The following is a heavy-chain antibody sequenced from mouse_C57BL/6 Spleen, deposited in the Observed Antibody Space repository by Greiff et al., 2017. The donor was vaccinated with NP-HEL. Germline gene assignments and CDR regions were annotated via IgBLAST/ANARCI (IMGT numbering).Heavy chain of an antibody. Sequence: QVQLQQPGAELVKPGASVKLSCKASGYTFTSYWMHWVKQRPGQGLEWIGMIHPNSGSTNYNEKFKSKATLTVDKSSSTAYMQLSSLTSEDSAVYYCARWDYYGSRYFDYWGQGTTLTVSS. CDR3: ARWDYYGSRYFDY. CDR2: IHPNSGST. V-gene: IGHV1-64*01. J-gene: IGHJ2*01. CDR1: GYTFTSYW. D-gene: IGHD1-1*01.